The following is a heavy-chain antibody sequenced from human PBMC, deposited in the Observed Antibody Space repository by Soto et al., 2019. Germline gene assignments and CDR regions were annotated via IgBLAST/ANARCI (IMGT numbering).Heavy chain of an antibody. D-gene: IGHD4-17*01. Sequence: SETLSLTCAVSGGSITSGGYSWGWIRQPPGQGLEWIGYTYHSGNTYYNPSLKGRVTISLDHSRNQFSLRLNSVTASDTALYYCARPNYGGNWFDSWGQGTLVTVSS. CDR1: GGSITSGGYS. CDR2: TYHSGNT. J-gene: IGHJ5*01. CDR3: ARPNYGGNWFDS. V-gene: IGHV4-30-2*01.